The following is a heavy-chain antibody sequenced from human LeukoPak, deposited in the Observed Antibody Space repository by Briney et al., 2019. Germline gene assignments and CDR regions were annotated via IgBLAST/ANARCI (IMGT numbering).Heavy chain of an antibody. CDR3: TTAFQGAFDI. D-gene: IGHD5-18*01. J-gene: IGHJ3*02. CDR2: IGTAGEI. CDR1: GFTFSSYD. Sequence: GGSLRLSCAASGFTFSSYDIHWVRQATGKGLEWVSGIGTAGEIYYPGSVKGRFTISRENAKNSLYLQMNSLRAGDTAVYYCTTAFQGAFDIWGQGTMVTVSS. V-gene: IGHV3-13*01.